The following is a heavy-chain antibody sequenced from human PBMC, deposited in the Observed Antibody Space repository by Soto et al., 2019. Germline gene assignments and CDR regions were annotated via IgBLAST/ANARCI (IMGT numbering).Heavy chain of an antibody. V-gene: IGHV3-23*01. CDR1: GFTFSSYA. CDR2: ISGSGGST. CDR3: AKDERRIAVAGGGRAYYYYGMDV. J-gene: IGHJ6*02. D-gene: IGHD6-19*01. Sequence: VGSLRLSGAASGFTFSSYAMIWVLEAPGNGLEWVSAISGSGGSTYYADSVKGRFTSSRDNAKNTLYLQMNSLRAEDTPVYYCAKDERRIAVAGGGRAYYYYGMDVWGQGTTVTVSS.